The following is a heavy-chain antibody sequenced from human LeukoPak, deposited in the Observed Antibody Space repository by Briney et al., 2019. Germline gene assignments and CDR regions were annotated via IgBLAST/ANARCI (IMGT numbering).Heavy chain of an antibody. CDR3: ARDRRYSYGYFFYYYGMDV. V-gene: IGHV3-74*01. CDR1: GFTFSSYW. J-gene: IGHJ6*02. CDR2: INSDGGST. Sequence: HPGGSLRLSCAASGFTFSSYWMHWVRQAPGKGLVWVSRINSDGGSTSYADSVKGRFTISRDNAKNTLYLQMNSLRAEDTAVYYCARDRRYSYGYFFYYYGMDVWGQGTTVTVSS. D-gene: IGHD5-18*01.